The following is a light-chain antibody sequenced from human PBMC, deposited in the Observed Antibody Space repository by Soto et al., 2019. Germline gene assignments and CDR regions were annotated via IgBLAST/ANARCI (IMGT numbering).Light chain of an antibody. CDR3: HQYGTAPLT. CDR1: QSVAANY. CDR2: GAS. J-gene: IGKJ3*01. Sequence: PGERATLSCRASQSVAANYLAWYQQKRGQAPRLLIYGASSSATGIPDRFSGSGSGTDFTLTISRLEPEDFSVYYCHQYGTAPLTFGPGTKVDIK. V-gene: IGKV3-20*01.